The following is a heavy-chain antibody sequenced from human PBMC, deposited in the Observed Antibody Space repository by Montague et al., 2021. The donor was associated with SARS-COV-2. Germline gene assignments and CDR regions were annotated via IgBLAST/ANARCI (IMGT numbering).Heavy chain of an antibody. Sequence: SDTLSLTCAVYGGSFSGYYWSWIRQPPGEGLEWIGEINHSGSTNXNPSLKGRVTISVDTSKNQFSLKLSSVTAADTAVYYCAIPMVRGFSRAFDIWGQGTMVTVSS. CDR3: AIPMVRGFSRAFDI. CDR1: GGSFSGYY. CDR2: INHSGST. D-gene: IGHD3-10*01. J-gene: IGHJ3*02. V-gene: IGHV4-34*01.